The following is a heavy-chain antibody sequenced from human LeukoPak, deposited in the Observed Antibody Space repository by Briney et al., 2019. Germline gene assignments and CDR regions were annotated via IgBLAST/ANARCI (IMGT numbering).Heavy chain of an antibody. D-gene: IGHD7-27*01. V-gene: IGHV3-23*01. CDR3: AKDGGLWVSAHWGDS. CDR2: ITTSDGNT. Sequence: GGSLRLSCAASGFTFSSYAMSWVRQAPGKGLEWVSTITTSDGNTYYADSVKGRFTVSRDNSKNTLFPQMNSLRAEDTAVYYCAKDGGLWVSAHWGDSWGRGTLVTVSS. J-gene: IGHJ4*02. CDR1: GFTFSSYA.